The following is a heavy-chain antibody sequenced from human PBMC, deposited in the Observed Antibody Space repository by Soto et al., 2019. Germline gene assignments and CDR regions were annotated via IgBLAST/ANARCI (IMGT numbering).Heavy chain of an antibody. CDR1: GYTFTTYT. J-gene: IGHJ3*01. D-gene: IGHD1-26*01. CDR2: INPGNGDT. V-gene: IGHV1-3*01. CDR3: ARKQPGFQIGWAWALDF. Sequence: QVQLVQSGAEVKKPGASVKVSCRASGYTFTTYTLLWVRQAPGQRLEWMAWINPGNGDTKYSQNFQGRVTATRDTSASTAYTEMSSLRSEDTATYYCARKQPGFQIGWAWALDFWGQGTMVTVSS.